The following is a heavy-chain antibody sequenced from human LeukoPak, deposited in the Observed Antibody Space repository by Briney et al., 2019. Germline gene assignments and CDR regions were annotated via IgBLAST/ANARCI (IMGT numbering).Heavy chain of an antibody. V-gene: IGHV4-31*03. D-gene: IGHD3-10*01. CDR1: GSSINSGGYY. Sequence: SQTLSLTCTVSGSSINSGGYYWSWIRQHPGKGLEWIGHIYYSGSTYYNPSLKSRVTISVDTSKNQFSLKLSSVTAADTAVYYCGAGTFDAFDIWGQGTMVTVSS. CDR2: IYYSGST. CDR3: GAGTFDAFDI. J-gene: IGHJ3*02.